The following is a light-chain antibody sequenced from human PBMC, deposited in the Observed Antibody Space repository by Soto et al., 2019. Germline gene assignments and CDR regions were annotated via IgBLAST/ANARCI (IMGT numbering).Light chain of an antibody. Sequence: GLTQSPGTLALSPGGRATRSCRASQSVSSSYLAWYQQKPGQAPRLLFYGASIRATAVPARFTASGSGTEFTLTISSLQSEDFAVYYCQQYNTWPRTFGQGTRWIS. CDR2: GAS. CDR1: QSVSSSY. J-gene: IGKJ1*01. CDR3: QQYNTWPRT. V-gene: IGKV3-15*01.